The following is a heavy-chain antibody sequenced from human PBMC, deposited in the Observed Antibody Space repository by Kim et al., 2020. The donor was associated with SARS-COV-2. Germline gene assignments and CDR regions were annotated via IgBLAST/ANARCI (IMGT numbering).Heavy chain of an antibody. D-gene: IGHD3-22*01. CDR1: GFTFGANG. V-gene: IGHV3-33*01. CDR3: ARGLDSSGYHYYDALDI. J-gene: IGHJ3*02. Sequence: GGSLRLSCAASGFTFGANGMNWVRQAPGKGLEWVAVIWYDGSHKYYADSVKGRFIISRDNSKKTLYLQMNSLRAEDTALYYCARGLDSSGYHYYDALDI. CDR2: IWYDGSHK.